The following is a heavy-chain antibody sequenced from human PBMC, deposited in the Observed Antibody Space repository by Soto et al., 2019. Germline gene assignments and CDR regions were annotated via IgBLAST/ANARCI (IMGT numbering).Heavy chain of an antibody. CDR2: IYWDDDK. V-gene: IGHV2-5*02. CDR1: GFSLSTSGVG. Sequence: VSGPTLVNPTQTLTLTCTFSGFSLSTSGVGVGWIRQPPGKALEWLALIYWDDDKRYSPSLKSRLTITKDTSKNQVVLTMTNMDPVDTATYYCAHVTWYSSSWPPSKVSGWYYFDYWGQGTLVTAPQ. J-gene: IGHJ4*02. CDR3: AHVTWYSSSWPPSKVSGWYYFDY. D-gene: IGHD6-13*01.